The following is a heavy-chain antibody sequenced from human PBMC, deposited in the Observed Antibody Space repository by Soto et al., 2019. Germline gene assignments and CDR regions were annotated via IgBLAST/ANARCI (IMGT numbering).Heavy chain of an antibody. Sequence: ASVKVSCQAAGYAFTSYAMHWVRQAPGQRLEWMGWINAGNGNTKYSQKFQGRVTITRDTSASTAYMELSSLRSEDTAVYYCARDQQWLVHVHYYYGMDVWGQGTTVTVSS. J-gene: IGHJ6*02. V-gene: IGHV1-3*01. CDR2: INAGNGNT. CDR3: ARDQQWLVHVHYYYGMDV. D-gene: IGHD6-19*01. CDR1: GYAFTSYA.